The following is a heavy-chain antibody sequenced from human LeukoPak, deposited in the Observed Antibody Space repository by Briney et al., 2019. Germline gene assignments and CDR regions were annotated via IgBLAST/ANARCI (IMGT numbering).Heavy chain of an antibody. J-gene: IGHJ3*02. CDR3: AAAYGTSGSDGPDAFDI. V-gene: IGHV1-69*13. D-gene: IGHD1-26*01. CDR2: IIPIFCTA. CDR1: GGTFSSYA. Sequence: ASVKVSCKASGGTFSSYAISWGRQAPGPGLEWMGGIIPIFCTANYAQKFQGRVTITANESTSTAYMELSSLSSEDTAVYYCAAAYGTSGSDGPDAFDIWGQGTMVTVSS.